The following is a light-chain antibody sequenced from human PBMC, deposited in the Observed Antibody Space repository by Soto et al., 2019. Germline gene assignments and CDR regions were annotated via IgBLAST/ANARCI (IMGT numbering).Light chain of an antibody. Sequence: DIHISHSPSSLSSSVLDIFTITCLASQSISSYLNWYQQKPGKAPKLLIYAASSLQSGVPSRFSGSGSGTDFTLTISSLQPEDFATYYCQQSYSTPFTFGGGTKVDIK. CDR1: QSISSY. CDR3: QQSYSTPFT. J-gene: IGKJ4*01. V-gene: IGKV1-39*01. CDR2: AAS.